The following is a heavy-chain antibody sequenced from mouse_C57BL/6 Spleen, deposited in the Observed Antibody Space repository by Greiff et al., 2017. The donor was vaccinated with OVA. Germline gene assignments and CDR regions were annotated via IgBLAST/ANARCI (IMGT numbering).Heavy chain of an antibody. J-gene: IGHJ3*01. CDR1: GYAFSSSW. CDR2: IYPGDGDT. CDR3: ARKANFQAWFAY. Sequence: VQLQQSGPELVKPGASVKISCKASGYAFSSSWMNWVKQRPGTGLEWIGRIYPGDGDTNYNGKFKGKATLTADKSSSTAYMQLSSLTSEDSAVYFCARKANFQAWFAYWGQGTLVTVSA. V-gene: IGHV1-82*01. D-gene: IGHD3-2*02.